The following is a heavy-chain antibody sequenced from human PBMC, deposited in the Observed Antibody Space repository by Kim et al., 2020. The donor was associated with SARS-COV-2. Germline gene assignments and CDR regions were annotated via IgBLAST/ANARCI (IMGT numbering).Heavy chain of an antibody. J-gene: IGHJ4*02. V-gene: IGHV3-30*04. Sequence: GGSLRLSCAASGFTFSSYAMHWVRQAPGKGLEWVAVISYDGSNKYYADSVKGRFTISRDNSKNTLYLQMNSLRAEDTAVYYCARDPVLRYFAWLLAGAYFDYWGQGTLVTVSS. D-gene: IGHD3-9*01. CDR1: GFTFSSYA. CDR3: ARDPVLRYFAWLLAGAYFDY. CDR2: ISYDGSNK.